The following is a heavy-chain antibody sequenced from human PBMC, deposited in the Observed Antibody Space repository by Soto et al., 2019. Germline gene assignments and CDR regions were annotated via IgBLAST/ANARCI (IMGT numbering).Heavy chain of an antibody. D-gene: IGHD3-22*01. CDR2: ISGSGGST. V-gene: IGHV3-23*01. Sequence: PGRSLRLSCAASGFTFSSYAMSWVRQAPGKGLEWVSAISGSGGSTYYADSVKGRFTISRDNSKNTLYLQMNSLRAEDTAVYYCASTAGYYYDSSGYKGFDYWGQGTLVTVS. CDR3: ASTAGYYYDSSGYKGFDY. J-gene: IGHJ4*02. CDR1: GFTFSSYA.